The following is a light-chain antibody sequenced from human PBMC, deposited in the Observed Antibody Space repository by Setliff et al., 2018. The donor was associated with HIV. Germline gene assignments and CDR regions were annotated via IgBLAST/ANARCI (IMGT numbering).Light chain of an antibody. V-gene: IGLV2-23*02. CDR3: FSYTGSDTFV. CDR2: DVT. J-gene: IGLJ1*01. CDR1: PSDVGGFTL. Sequence: QSVLSQPASVSGSPGQSITISCTGTPSDVGGFTLVSWYQKYPDRVPKLIIYDVTKRPYRVSDRFSGSKSANTASLTISGLQPEDEADYYCFSYTGSDTFVFGTGTKVTVL.